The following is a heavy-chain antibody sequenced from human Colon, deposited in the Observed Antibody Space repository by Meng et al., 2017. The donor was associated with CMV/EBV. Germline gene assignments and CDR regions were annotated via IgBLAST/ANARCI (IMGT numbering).Heavy chain of an antibody. D-gene: IGHD3-3*01. CDR2: ISSSSSYI. J-gene: IGHJ4*02. CDR1: GFTFSSYS. CDR3: ARSLYYDFWSGQQKPTDY. Sequence: GESLKISCAASGFTFSSYSMNWVRQAPGKGLEWVSSISSSSSYIYYADSVKGRFTISRDNAKNSLYLQMNSLRAEETAVYYCARSLYYDFWSGQQKPTDYWGQGTLVTVSS. V-gene: IGHV3-21*01.